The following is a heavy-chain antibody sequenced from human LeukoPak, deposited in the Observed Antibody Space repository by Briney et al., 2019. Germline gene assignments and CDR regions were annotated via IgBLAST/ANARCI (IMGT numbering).Heavy chain of an antibody. CDR3: ARDGQYYYGSGSCFRTLDYYYYYGMDV. D-gene: IGHD3-10*01. V-gene: IGHV3-7*01. CDR1: GFTFSSYW. Sequence: GGSLRLSCAASGFTFSSYWMSWVRQAPGKGLEWVANIKQDGSEKYYVDSVKGRFTISRDNAKNSLYLQMNSLRAEDTAVYYCARDGQYYYGSGSCFRTLDYYYYYGMDVWGQGTTATVSS. CDR2: IKQDGSEK. J-gene: IGHJ6*02.